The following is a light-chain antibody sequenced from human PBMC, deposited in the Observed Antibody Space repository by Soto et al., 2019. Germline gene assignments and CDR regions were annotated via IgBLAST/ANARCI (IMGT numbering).Light chain of an antibody. V-gene: IGKV3-11*01. CDR3: QQRSNWPVT. J-gene: IGKJ1*01. CDR2: DAS. Sequence: EIVLTQSPATLSLSPGEGATLSCRASQSVSSYLAWYQQKPGQAPRLLMYDASNRATGIPARFSGSGSGTDFPLTISSLEPEDVAVYYCQQRSNWPVTFGLGTKVEV. CDR1: QSVSSY.